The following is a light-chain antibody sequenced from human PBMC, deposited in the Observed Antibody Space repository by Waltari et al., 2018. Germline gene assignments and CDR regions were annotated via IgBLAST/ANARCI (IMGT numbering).Light chain of an antibody. Sequence: QSALTQPASVSGSPGQSFPISCTGTSSYVGRYYSFSWYQQHPRNAPKLMIYDASQRPSGVSNRFTGSKSGNTASLTISGLKTEDEADYYCQSYDSSTWVFGGGTKLTVL. J-gene: IGLJ3*02. CDR1: SSYVGRYYS. V-gene: IGLV2-14*03. CDR2: DAS. CDR3: QSYDSSTWV.